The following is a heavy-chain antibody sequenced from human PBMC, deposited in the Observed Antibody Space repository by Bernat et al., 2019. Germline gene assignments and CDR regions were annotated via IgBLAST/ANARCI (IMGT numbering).Heavy chain of an antibody. CDR2: ISSDGSNK. V-gene: IGHV3-30-3*02. J-gene: IGHJ4*02. CDR3: AKSPRAYDFPLPAPFDY. Sequence: QVQLVESGGGVVQPGRSLRLSCAASGFTFSTNAVHWVRQAPGKGLEWVALISSDGSNKYYADSVKGRFTISRDNSKNTLYLQMNSLRAEDTAVYYCAKSPRAYDFPLPAPFDYWGQGTLVTVSS. CDR1: GFTFSTNA. D-gene: IGHD3-3*01.